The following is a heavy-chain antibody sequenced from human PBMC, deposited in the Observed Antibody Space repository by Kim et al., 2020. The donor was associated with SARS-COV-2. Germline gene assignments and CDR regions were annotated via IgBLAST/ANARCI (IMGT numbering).Heavy chain of an antibody. CDR2: INHSGST. Sequence: SETLSLTCAVYGGSFSGYYWSWIRQPPGKGLEWIGEINHSGSTNYNPSLKSRVTISVDTSKNQFSLKLSSVTAADTAVYYCARNGYYYGSGSKYYYYYGMDVWGQGTTVTVSS. V-gene: IGHV4-34*01. CDR1: GGSFSGYY. CDR3: ARNGYYYGSGSKYYYYYGMDV. D-gene: IGHD3-10*01. J-gene: IGHJ6*02.